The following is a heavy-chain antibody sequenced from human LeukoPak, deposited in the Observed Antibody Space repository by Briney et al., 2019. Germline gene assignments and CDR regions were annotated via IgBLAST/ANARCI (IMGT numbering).Heavy chain of an antibody. CDR3: ARSSALNRGYNTDYFDY. CDR2: INPTSGGT. CDR1: GYTFTGYY. Sequence: ASVKVSCKASGYTFTGYYIHWVRQAPEQGLEWMGWINPTSGGTNYAQKLQGRVTMTRDTSISTAYMEVRRLRSDDTAVYYCARSSALNRGYNTDYFDYWGQGTLVTVST. V-gene: IGHV1-2*02. D-gene: IGHD5-24*01. J-gene: IGHJ4*02.